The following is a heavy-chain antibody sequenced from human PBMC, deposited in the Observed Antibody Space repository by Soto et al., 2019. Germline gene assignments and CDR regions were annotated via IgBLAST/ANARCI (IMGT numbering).Heavy chain of an antibody. Sequence: EVQLVESGGGLVQPGGSLRLSCAASGFTFSSYEMNWVRQAPGKGLEWVSYISSSGSTIYYADSVKGRFTISRDNAKNSLYLQMNSLRAEDTAVYYCAREYWNYPHHPYGMDVWGQGTTVTVSS. V-gene: IGHV3-48*03. CDR3: AREYWNYPHHPYGMDV. CDR1: GFTFSSYE. D-gene: IGHD1-7*01. J-gene: IGHJ6*02. CDR2: ISSSGSTI.